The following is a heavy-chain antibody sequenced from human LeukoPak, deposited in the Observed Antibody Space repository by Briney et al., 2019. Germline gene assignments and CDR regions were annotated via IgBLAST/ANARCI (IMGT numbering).Heavy chain of an antibody. V-gene: IGHV3-23*01. CDR3: AKDQWELLEDDAFDI. D-gene: IGHD1-26*01. CDR1: GFTFSNAW. CDR2: ISGSGGST. Sequence: GGSLRLSCAASGFTFSNAWMSWVRQAPGKGLEWVSAISGSGGSTYYADSVKGRFTISRDNSKNTLYLQMNSLRAEDTAVYYCAKDQWELLEDDAFDIWGQGTMVTVSS. J-gene: IGHJ3*02.